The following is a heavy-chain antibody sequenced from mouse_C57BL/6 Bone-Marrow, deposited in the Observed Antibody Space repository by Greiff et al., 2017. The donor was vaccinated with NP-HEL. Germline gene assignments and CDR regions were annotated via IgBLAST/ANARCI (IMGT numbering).Heavy chain of an antibody. CDR2: INPNNGGT. Sequence: EVQLQQSGPELVKPGASVKISCKASGYTFTDYYMNWVKQSHGKSLEWIGDINPNNGGTSYNQKFKGKATLTVDKSSSTAYMELRSLTSEDSAVYYCARRGRVPWFAYWGQGTLVTVSA. CDR1: GYTFTDYY. J-gene: IGHJ3*01. CDR3: ARRGRVPWFAY. V-gene: IGHV1-26*01.